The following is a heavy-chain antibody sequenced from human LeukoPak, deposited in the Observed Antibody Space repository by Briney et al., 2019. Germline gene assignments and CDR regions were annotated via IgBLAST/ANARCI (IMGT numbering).Heavy chain of an antibody. Sequence: GASVKVSCKASGYTFTSYYMHWVRQAPGRGLEWMGIINPSGGSTSYAQKFQGRVTMTRDTSTSTVYMELSSLRSEDTAVYYCAREGMYYYDSSGYPDYWGQGTLVTVSS. CDR3: AREGMYYYDSSGYPDY. D-gene: IGHD3-22*01. V-gene: IGHV1-46*01. CDR1: GYTFTSYY. CDR2: INPSGGST. J-gene: IGHJ4*02.